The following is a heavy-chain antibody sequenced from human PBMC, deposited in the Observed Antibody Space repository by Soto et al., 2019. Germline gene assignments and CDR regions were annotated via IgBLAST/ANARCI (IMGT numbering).Heavy chain of an antibody. Sequence: SETLSLTCTVSGGSISSGGYYWSWIRQHPGKGLEWIGYIYYSGSTYYNPSLKSRVTISVDTSKNQFSLKLSSVTAADTAVYYCARYHLGYCSGGSCFNWFDPWGQGTLVTVS. J-gene: IGHJ5*02. CDR1: GGSISSGGYY. CDR2: IYYSGST. V-gene: IGHV4-31*03. D-gene: IGHD2-15*01. CDR3: ARYHLGYCSGGSCFNWFDP.